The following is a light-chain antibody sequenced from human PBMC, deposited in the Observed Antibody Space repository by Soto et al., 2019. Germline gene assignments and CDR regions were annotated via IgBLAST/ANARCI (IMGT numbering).Light chain of an antibody. Sequence: EIVMTQSPATLSVSPGERATLSCRASQSVNSRLAWYQQKPGQTPRLLIYDASNRATGIPARFSGSGSGTDFTLTISSLEPEDFAVYYCQQRSNWPPFTFGQGTRREI. CDR1: QSVNSR. J-gene: IGKJ5*01. CDR3: QQRSNWPPFT. V-gene: IGKV3-11*01. CDR2: DAS.